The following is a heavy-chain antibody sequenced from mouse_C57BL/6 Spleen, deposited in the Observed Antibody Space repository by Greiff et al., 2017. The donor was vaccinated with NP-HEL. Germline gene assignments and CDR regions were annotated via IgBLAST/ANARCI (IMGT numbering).Heavy chain of an antibody. Sequence: EVQLVESGGGLVKPGGSLRLSCAASGFTFSSYAMSWVRQTPEKRLEWVATISDGGSYTYYPDNVKGRFTISRDNAKNNLYLQMSHLKSEDTAMYYCARDRYSDYWGQGTSVTVSS. CDR2: ISDGGSYT. CDR1: GFTFSSYA. CDR3: ARDRYSDY. J-gene: IGHJ4*01. D-gene: IGHD1-1*01. V-gene: IGHV5-4*01.